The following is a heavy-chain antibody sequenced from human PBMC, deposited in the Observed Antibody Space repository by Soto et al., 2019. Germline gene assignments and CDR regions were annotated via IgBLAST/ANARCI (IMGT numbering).Heavy chain of an antibody. CDR1: GFTISSYS. D-gene: IGHD5-18*01. CDR2: ISSSSSYI. J-gene: IGHJ4*02. CDR3: ARDQPGYSYGYGLGY. Sequence: EVQLVESGGGLVKPGGSLRLSCAASGFTISSYSMNWVRQAPGKGLEWVSSISSSSSYIYYADSVKGRFTISRDNAKNSLYLQMNRLRAEDTAVYYCARDQPGYSYGYGLGYWGQGTLVTVSS. V-gene: IGHV3-21*01.